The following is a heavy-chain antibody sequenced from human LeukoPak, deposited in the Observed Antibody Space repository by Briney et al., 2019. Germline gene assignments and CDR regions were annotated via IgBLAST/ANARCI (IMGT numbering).Heavy chain of an antibody. CDR1: GFTFSSYG. V-gene: IGHV3-33*01. D-gene: IGHD3-10*01. CDR3: ARGYSYGSGSYYCDY. J-gene: IGHJ4*02. CDR2: IWYDGSNK. Sequence: PGRSLRLSCAASGFTFSSYGMHWVRQAPGKGLEGVAVIWYDGSNKYYADSVKGRFTISRDNSKNTLYLQMNSLRAEDTAVYYCARGYSYGSGSYYCDYWGQGTLVTVFS.